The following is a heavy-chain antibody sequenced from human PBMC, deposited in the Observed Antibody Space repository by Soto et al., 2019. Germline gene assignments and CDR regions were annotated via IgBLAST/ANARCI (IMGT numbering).Heavy chain of an antibody. D-gene: IGHD7-27*01. V-gene: IGHV4-59*01. Sequence: SETLSLTCTVSGGSISSYYWSWIRQPPGKGLEWIGYIYYSGSTNYNPSLKSRVTISVDTSKNQFSLKLSSVTAADTAVYYCATSVETGDSSQFDYWGQGTLVTVSS. CDR1: GGSISSYY. CDR2: IYYSGST. CDR3: ATSVETGDSSQFDY. J-gene: IGHJ4*02.